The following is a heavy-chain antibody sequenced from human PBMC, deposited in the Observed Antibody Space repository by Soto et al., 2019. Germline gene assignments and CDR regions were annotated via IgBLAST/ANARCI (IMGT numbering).Heavy chain of an antibody. Sequence: KQSPTLSLTCTVSGGSISSSSYYWGWIRQPPGKGLEWIGSIYYSGSTYYNPSLKSRVTISVDTSKNQFSLKLSSVTAADTAVYYCARLQVYRAVRGVSDIDYWGQGTLVTVSS. CDR3: ARLQVYRAVRGVSDIDY. D-gene: IGHD3-10*01. V-gene: IGHV4-39*01. CDR1: GGSISSSSYY. CDR2: IYYSGST. J-gene: IGHJ4*02.